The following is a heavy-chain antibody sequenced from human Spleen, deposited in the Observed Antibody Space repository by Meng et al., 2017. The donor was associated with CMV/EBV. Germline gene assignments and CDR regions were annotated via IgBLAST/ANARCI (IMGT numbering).Heavy chain of an antibody. Sequence: WIRQSPGKALEWIGSVYYSGSTYYNPSLKSRLTISTDTSKNQFSLKLTSVTAADTAVYYCTRERALYDYGSSHWGSRERGPIDGFDIWGQGTMVTVSS. D-gene: IGHD4-23*01. CDR3: TRERALYDYGSSHWGSRERGPIDGFDI. J-gene: IGHJ3*02. V-gene: IGHV4-39*07. CDR2: VYYSGST.